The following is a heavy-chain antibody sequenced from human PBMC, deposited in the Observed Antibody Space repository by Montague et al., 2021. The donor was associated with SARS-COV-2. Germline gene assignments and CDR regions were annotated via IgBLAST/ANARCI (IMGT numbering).Heavy chain of an antibody. CDR3: ARDADTSSHFGIFDQ. CDR1: GDSVSSNSAA. J-gene: IGHJ4*02. D-gene: IGHD3-22*01. V-gene: IGHV6-1*01. Sequence: CAISGDSVSSNSAAWNWIRQSPSRGLEWLGRTYYRSKWYNDYALSVKSRITINPDTSKNQFSLQLNSVTPEDTAVYYCARDADTSSHFGIFDQWGQGTLVTVSS. CDR2: TYYRSKWYN.